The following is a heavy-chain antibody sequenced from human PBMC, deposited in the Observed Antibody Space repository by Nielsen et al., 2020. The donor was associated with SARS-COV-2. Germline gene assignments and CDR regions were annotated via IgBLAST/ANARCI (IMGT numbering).Heavy chain of an antibody. V-gene: IGHV1-2*04. Sequence: ASVKVSCKASGYTFTGYYMHWVRQAPGQGLEWMGRINPNSGGTNYAQKFQGWVTMTRDTSISTAYMELSRLRSDDTAVYYCARGYGMIVVAHHAFDIWGQGTMVTVSS. CDR1: GYTFTGYY. CDR3: ARGYGMIVVAHHAFDI. D-gene: IGHD3-22*01. CDR2: INPNSGGT. J-gene: IGHJ3*02.